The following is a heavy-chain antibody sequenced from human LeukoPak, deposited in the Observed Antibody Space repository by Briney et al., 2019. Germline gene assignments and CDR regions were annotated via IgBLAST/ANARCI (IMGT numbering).Heavy chain of an antibody. J-gene: IGHJ6*03. CDR2: IYSDNT. V-gene: IGHV3-53*01. D-gene: IGHD6-19*01. CDR3: AKVGENSGWTPYEGNYYYYMDV. Sequence: PGGSLRLSCTVSGFTVSSNSMSWVRQAPGKGLEWVSFIYSDNTHYSDSVKGRLTISRDNSKNTLYLQMNSLRAEDTAVYYCAKVGENSGWTPYEGNYYYYMDVWGKGTTVTISS. CDR1: GFTVSSNS.